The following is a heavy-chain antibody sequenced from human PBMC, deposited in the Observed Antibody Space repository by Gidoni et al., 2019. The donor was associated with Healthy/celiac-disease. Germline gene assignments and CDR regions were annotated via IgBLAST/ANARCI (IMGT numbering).Heavy chain of an antibody. CDR1: GFPFSSYS. D-gene: IGHD4-17*01. CDR2: ISSSSSYI. CDR3: ARDLSHYGDNFDY. J-gene: IGHJ4*02. Sequence: EVQLVESGGGLVKPGGSLRLSCEASGFPFSSYSMNWVRQAPGKGLEWVSSISSSSSYIYYADSVKGRFTISRDNAKNSLYLQMNSLRAEDTAVYYCARDLSHYGDNFDYWGQGTLVTVSS. V-gene: IGHV3-21*01.